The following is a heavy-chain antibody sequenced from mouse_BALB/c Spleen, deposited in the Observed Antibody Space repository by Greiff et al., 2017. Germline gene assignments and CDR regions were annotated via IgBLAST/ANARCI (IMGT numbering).Heavy chain of an antibody. D-gene: IGHD1-1*01. CDR1: GFTFSSFG. CDR3: ASYYGAY. J-gene: IGHJ3*01. V-gene: IGHV5-17*02. CDR2: ISSGSSTI. Sequence: DVHLVESGGGLVQPGGSRKLSCAASGFTFSSFGMHWVRQAPEKGLEWVAYISSGSSTIYYADTVKGRFTISRDNPKNTLFLQMTSLRSEDTAMYYCASYYGAYWGQGTLVTVSA.